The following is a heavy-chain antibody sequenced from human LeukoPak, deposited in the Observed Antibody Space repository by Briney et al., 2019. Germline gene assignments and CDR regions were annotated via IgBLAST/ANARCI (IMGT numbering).Heavy chain of an antibody. Sequence: PGGSLRLSCAASGFTFDDYAMHWVRQAPGKGLEWVSLISGDGGSTYYADSVKGRFTISRDNSKNSLYLQMNSLRTEDTALYYCAKDIDAGYYYDSSGFYWGQGTLVTVSS. V-gene: IGHV3-43*02. D-gene: IGHD3-22*01. CDR3: AKDIDAGYYYDSSGFY. CDR1: GFTFDDYA. CDR2: ISGDGGST. J-gene: IGHJ4*02.